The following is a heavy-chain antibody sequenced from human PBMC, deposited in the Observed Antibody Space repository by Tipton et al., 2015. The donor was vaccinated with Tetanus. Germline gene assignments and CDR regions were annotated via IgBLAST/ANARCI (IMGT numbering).Heavy chain of an antibody. CDR3: GRGLKFYFDGGPCDY. V-gene: IGHV1-46*01. CDR2: INPSGGST. CDR1: GYTFTSYY. Sequence: QSGAEVKKPGASVEVSCKASGYTFTSYYMHWVRQAPGQGLEWMGIINPSGGSTSYAQKFQGRVTMTRDTSTSTVYMELSSLRSDDTAVYYCGRGLKFYFDGGPCDYWGPGTMVTVSS. D-gene: IGHD3-9*01. J-gene: IGHJ4*02.